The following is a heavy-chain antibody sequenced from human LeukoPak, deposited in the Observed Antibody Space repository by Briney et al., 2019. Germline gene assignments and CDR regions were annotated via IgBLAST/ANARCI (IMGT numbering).Heavy chain of an antibody. CDR3: AKDYYYGSGSYLFDY. CDR1: GFTFSSYG. J-gene: IGHJ4*02. D-gene: IGHD3-10*01. Sequence: GGSLRLSCAASGFTFSSYGMHWVRQAPGKGLEWVVVISYDGSNKYYADSVKGRFTISRDNSKNTLYLQMNSLRAEDTAVYYCAKDYYYGSGSYLFDYWGQGTLVTVSS. CDR2: ISYDGSNK. V-gene: IGHV3-30*18.